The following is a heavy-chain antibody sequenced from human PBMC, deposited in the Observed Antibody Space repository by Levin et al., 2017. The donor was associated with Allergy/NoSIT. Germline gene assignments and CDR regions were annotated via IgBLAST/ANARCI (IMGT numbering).Heavy chain of an antibody. Sequence: SQTLSLTCAVYGGSFSGYYWSWIRQPPGKGLEWIGEINHSGSTNYNPSLKSRVTISVDTSKNQFSLKLSSVTAADTAVYYCARVPYYGSGSYWPLAGTLYYFDYWGQGTLVTVSS. V-gene: IGHV4-34*01. CDR2: INHSGST. J-gene: IGHJ4*02. CDR3: ARVPYYGSGSYWPLAGTLYYFDY. CDR1: GGSFSGYY. D-gene: IGHD3-10*01.